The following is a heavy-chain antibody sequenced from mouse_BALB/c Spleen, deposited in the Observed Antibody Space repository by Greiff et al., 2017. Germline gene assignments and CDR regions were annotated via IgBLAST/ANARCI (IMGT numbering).Heavy chain of an antibody. CDR2: ISYSGST. J-gene: IGHJ3*01. CDR1: GYSITSDYA. V-gene: IGHV3-2*02. D-gene: IGHD3-3*01. CDR3: ARRAGTGPWFAY. Sequence: EVKLVESGPGLVKPSQSLSLTCTVTGYSITSDYAWNWIRQFPGNKLEWMGYISYSGSTSYNPSLKSRISITRDTSKNQFFLQLNSVTTEDTATYYCARRAGTGPWFAYWGQGTLVTVSA.